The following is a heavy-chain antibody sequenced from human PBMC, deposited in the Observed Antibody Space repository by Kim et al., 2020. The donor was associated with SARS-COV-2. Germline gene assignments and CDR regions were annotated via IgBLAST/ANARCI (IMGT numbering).Heavy chain of an antibody. CDR2: IYTSGST. CDR3: ARGGPAAPNWGYYYYGMDV. D-gene: IGHD7-27*01. Sequence: SETLSLTCTVSGGSISSGSYYWSWIRQPAGKGLEWIGRIYTSGSTNYNPSLKSRVTISVDTSKNQFSLKLSSVTAADTAVYYCARGGPAAPNWGYYYYGMDVWGQGTTVTVSS. J-gene: IGHJ6*02. V-gene: IGHV4-61*02. CDR1: GGSISSGSYY.